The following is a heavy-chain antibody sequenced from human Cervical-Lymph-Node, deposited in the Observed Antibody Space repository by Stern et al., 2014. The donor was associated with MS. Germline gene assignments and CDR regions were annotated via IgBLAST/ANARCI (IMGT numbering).Heavy chain of an antibody. CDR3: ARDQGGIADS. J-gene: IGHJ4*02. Sequence: VHLVESGAEVKKPGSSVKVSCKASGGSFSMASISWVRQAPGQGLEWMGGLTPMFGTSNYAQKFQGRVTTTADVSTSTAYMELTSLRSEDTAVYFCARDQGGIADSWGQGTLVIVSS. D-gene: IGHD6-13*01. V-gene: IGHV1-69*01. CDR2: LTPMFGTS. CDR1: GGSFSMAS.